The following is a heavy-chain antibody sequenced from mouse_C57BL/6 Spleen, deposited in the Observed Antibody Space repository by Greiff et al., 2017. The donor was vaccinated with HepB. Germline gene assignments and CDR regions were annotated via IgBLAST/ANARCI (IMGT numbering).Heavy chain of an antibody. CDR3: AAIPHYYGSSYDFAY. J-gene: IGHJ3*01. CDR2: IHPSDSDT. CDR1: GYTFTSYW. D-gene: IGHD1-1*01. V-gene: IGHV1-74*01. Sequence: QVHVKQPGAELVKPGASVKVSCKASGYTFTSYWMHWVKQRPGQGLEWIGRIHPSDSDTNYNQKFKGKATLTVDKSSSTAYMQLSSLTSEDSAVYYCAAIPHYYGSSYDFAYWGQGTLVTVSA.